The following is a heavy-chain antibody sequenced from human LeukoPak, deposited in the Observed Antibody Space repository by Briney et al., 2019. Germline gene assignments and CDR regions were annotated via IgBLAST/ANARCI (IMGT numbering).Heavy chain of an antibody. V-gene: IGHV1-2*02. J-gene: IGHJ6*03. CDR2: INPNSGGT. D-gene: IGHD2-15*01. Sequence: ASVKVSCKTSRYTFTGYYMHWVRQAPGQGLEWMGWINPNSGGTNYAQKFQGRVTMTRDTSISTAYMELSRLRSDDTAVYYCARDGSPLGYCSGGSCYSGYYYYYMDVWGKGTTVTVSS. CDR3: ARDGSPLGYCSGGSCYSGYYYYYMDV. CDR1: RYTFTGYY.